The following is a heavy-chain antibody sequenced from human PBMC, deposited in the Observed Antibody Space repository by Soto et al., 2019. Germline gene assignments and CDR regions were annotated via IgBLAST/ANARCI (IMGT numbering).Heavy chain of an antibody. CDR2: ISYDGSNK. V-gene: IGHV3-30*18. Sequence: QVQLVESGGGVVQPGRSLRLSCAASGFTFSSYGMHWVRQAPGKGLEWVAVISYDGSNKYYADSVKGRFTISRDNSKNTLYLQMNSLRAEDTAVYYCANGGTGLLEFDYWGQGTLVTVSS. J-gene: IGHJ4*02. D-gene: IGHD1-26*01. CDR3: ANGGTGLLEFDY. CDR1: GFTFSSYG.